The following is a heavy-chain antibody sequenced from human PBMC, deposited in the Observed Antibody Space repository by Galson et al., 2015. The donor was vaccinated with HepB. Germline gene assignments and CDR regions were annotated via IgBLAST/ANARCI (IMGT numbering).Heavy chain of an antibody. D-gene: IGHD4-17*01. J-gene: IGHJ4*02. CDR1: GFTFSSHA. CDR3: AKDRFWGPYGDYYFDY. CDR2: ISGSGGST. V-gene: IGHV3-23*01. Sequence: SLRLSCAASGFTFSSHAMSWVRQAPGKGLEWVSAISGSGGSTYYADSVKGRFTISRDNSKNTLYLQMNSLRAEDTAVYYCAKDRFWGPYGDYYFDYWGQGTLVTVSS.